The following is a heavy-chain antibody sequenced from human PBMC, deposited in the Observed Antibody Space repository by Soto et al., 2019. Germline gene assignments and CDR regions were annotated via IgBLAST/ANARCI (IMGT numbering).Heavy chain of an antibody. V-gene: IGHV4-34*01. D-gene: IGHD3-10*01. CDR1: GGSFSGYY. Sequence: QVQLQEWGAGLLKPSETLSLTCAVYGGSFSGYYWTWIRQPPGKGLEWIGEINHSGSTTYNPSLERRVTMSVDTSKNQFSLKLSSVTAADTAMYYCARGNARGFDYWGQGTLVTVSS. CDR3: ARGNARGFDY. CDR2: INHSGST. J-gene: IGHJ4*02.